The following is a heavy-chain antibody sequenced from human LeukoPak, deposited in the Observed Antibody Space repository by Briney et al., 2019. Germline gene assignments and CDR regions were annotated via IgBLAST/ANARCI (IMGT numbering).Heavy chain of an antibody. CDR3: ARSPYYDSSGINFDY. CDR2: IHNSGST. Sequence: PSETLSLTCTVSGGSISNLYWSWIRQPPGKGLEWIGYIHNSGSTKYNPSLKSRVTISVVTAKNQFSLKVSSVTAADTAVYYCARSPYYDSSGINFDYWGQGTLVTVSS. D-gene: IGHD3-22*01. CDR1: GGSISNLY. J-gene: IGHJ4*02. V-gene: IGHV4-59*11.